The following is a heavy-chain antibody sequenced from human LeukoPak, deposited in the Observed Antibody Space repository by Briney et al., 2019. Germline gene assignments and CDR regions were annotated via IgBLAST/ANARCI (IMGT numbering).Heavy chain of an antibody. D-gene: IGHD5-18*01. CDR2: INPSGSST. CDR1: GYTFTSYY. J-gene: IGHJ5*02. Sequence: ASVKVSCKASGYTFTSYYMHWVRQAPGQGLEWMGIINPSGSSTSYAQKFQGRVTITTDESTSTAYMELSSLRSEDTAVYYCARDGGRGYSYKNWFDPWGQGTLVTVSS. CDR3: ARDGGRGYSYKNWFDP. V-gene: IGHV1-46*01.